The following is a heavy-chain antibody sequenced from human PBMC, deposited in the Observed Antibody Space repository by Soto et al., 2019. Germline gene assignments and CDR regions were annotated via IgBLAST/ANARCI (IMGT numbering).Heavy chain of an antibody. CDR3: ARDGYDGSGSPYPAY. CDR2: IYYLGST. Sequence: SETLSLTCTVSGGSMSEYFWSWVRQSPGKGLEWIGYIYYLGSTDYNPSLKSRVTMSVDTSKRQFSLKLSSVTAADTAIYYCARDGYDGSGSPYPAYWGPGIQVTVSS. V-gene: IGHV4-59*01. CDR1: GGSMSEYF. J-gene: IGHJ4*02. D-gene: IGHD3-10*01.